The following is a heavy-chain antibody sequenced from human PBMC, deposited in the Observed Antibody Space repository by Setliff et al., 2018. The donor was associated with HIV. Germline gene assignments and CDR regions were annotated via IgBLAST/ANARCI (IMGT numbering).Heavy chain of an antibody. CDR2: ITGSAIST. D-gene: IGHD1-26*01. CDR1: GFTFSSYT. Sequence: GGSLRLSCAASGFTFSSYTMSWVRQTPGKGLEWVSGITGSAISTYYADSVKGRFTISRDNSRNTLYLQMNSLRAEDTALYYCARGTVGATFLHNDYWGQGTRVTVSS. J-gene: IGHJ4*02. CDR3: ARGTVGATFLHNDY. V-gene: IGHV3-23*01.